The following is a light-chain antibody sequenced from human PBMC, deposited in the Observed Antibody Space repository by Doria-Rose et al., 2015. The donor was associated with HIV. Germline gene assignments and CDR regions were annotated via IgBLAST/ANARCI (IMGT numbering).Light chain of an antibody. V-gene: IGKV4-1*01. CDR2: WAF. Sequence: DIRMTQSPESLGMSLGERATLNCKSNQSLLYTSKNYLAWYQQKPGQPPKLLIYWAFTRQSDVPARFSGSVSGTDFTLTIGSLEAEDVAVYYCQQYYDTPSFGPGTTVDIK. CDR1: QSLLYTSKNY. CDR3: QQYYDTPS. J-gene: IGKJ3*01.